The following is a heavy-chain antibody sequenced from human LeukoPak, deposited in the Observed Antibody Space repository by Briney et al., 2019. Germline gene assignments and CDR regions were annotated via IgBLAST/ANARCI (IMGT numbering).Heavy chain of an antibody. J-gene: IGHJ4*02. V-gene: IGHV3-21*01. CDR1: GFTFSSHS. CDR3: AREYAVTGNFDY. Sequence: GSLRLSCVDFGFTFSSHSMIWVRQAPGNGLEWVSFISSSSSSIKYADSVKGRFTTSRDNAKNSVYLQMNSLRGEDTAVYYCAREYAVTGNFDYWGQGTLVSVSS. CDR2: ISSSSSSI. D-gene: IGHD2-21*02.